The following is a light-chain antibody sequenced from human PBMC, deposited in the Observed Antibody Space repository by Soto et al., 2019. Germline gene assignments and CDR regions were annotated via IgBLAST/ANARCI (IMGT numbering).Light chain of an antibody. Sequence: DIPMTQSPSSLSASVGDRVTITCRASQSISSYLNWYQQKPGKAPKLLIYAASSLQSGVPSRFSGRGSGTDFTLTNSSLQTEHFATYYWQQRYGTRLYTFGQGKKLEIK. CDR3: QQRYGTRLYT. CDR2: AAS. CDR1: QSISSY. J-gene: IGKJ2*01. V-gene: IGKV1-39*01.